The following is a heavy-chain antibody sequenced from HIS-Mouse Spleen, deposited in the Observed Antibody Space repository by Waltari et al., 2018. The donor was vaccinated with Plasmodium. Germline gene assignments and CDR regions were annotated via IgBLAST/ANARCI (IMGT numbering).Heavy chain of an antibody. J-gene: IGHJ2*01. D-gene: IGHD3-3*01. CDR1: GGSFSGNY. CDR2: SNHSGST. Sequence: QVQLQQWGAGLLKPSETLSLTCAVYGGSFSGNYMSWICQPPGKGLEWIGESNHSGSTNYNPSLKSRVTISVDTSKNQFSLKLSSVTAADTAVYYCARVTSSGVYWYFDLWGRGTLVTVSS. CDR3: ARVTSSGVYWYFDL. V-gene: IGHV4-34*01.